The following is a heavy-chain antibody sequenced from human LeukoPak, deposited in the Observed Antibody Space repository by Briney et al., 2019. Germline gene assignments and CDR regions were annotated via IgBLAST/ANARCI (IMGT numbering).Heavy chain of an antibody. Sequence: SETLSLTCTVSGYSISSGSYWGWIRPPPGKGLEWIGSIHHSGSTYYNPSLKSRVTISVDTSKNQFSLKLSSVTAADTAVYYCARRSYYYGSGSYYKRGPFDYWGQGTLVTVSS. V-gene: IGHV4-38-2*02. CDR1: GYSISSGSY. J-gene: IGHJ4*02. D-gene: IGHD3-10*01. CDR3: ARRSYYYGSGSYYKRGPFDY. CDR2: IHHSGST.